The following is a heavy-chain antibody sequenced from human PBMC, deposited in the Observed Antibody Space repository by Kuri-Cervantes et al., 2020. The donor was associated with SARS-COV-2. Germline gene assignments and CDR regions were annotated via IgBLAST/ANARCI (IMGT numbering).Heavy chain of an antibody. D-gene: IGHD3-10*01. J-gene: IGHJ5*02. CDR2: ITCRGDNT. CDR3: AKGGPMVRGEIRNNWFDP. V-gene: IGHV3-23*01. CDR1: GFTFSSYS. Sequence: GESLKISCAASGFTFSSYSMNWVRQAPGKGLEWVSLITCRGDNTYYADSVRGRFNISRDNSRNTLYLQMNSLRTEDTAVYYCAKGGPMVRGEIRNNWFDPWGQGTLVTVSS.